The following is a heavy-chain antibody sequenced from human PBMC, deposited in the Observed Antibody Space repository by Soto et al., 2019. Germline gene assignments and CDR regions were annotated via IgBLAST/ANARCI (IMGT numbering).Heavy chain of an antibody. D-gene: IGHD3-9*01. V-gene: IGHV3-48*01. CDR2: ISFSSTTI. J-gene: IGHJ6*02. Sequence: PXGSLRVSCAASRFALSTYRMNWVRQAPGKGLDWVSYISFSSTTIFYADSVKGRFTISRDNSKNTLYLQMNSLRAEDTAVYYCARDLGNMILTGYKPPYYYGMDVWGQGTTVTVSS. CDR3: ARDLGNMILTGYKPPYYYGMDV. CDR1: RFALSTYR.